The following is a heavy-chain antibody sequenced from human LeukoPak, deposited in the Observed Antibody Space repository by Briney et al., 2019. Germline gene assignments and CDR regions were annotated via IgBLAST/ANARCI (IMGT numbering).Heavy chain of an antibody. Sequence: GGSLRLSCAASGFTFSSFAMSWVRQAPGKGLEWVSVMSGSGASTYYADSVKGRFSISRDNSKNTLYLQMNSLRGDDTAVYYCARRGVAVAGSGYFDYWGQGTVVTVSS. D-gene: IGHD6-19*01. V-gene: IGHV3-23*01. CDR1: GFTFSSFA. CDR2: MSGSGAST. CDR3: ARRGVAVAGSGYFDY. J-gene: IGHJ4*02.